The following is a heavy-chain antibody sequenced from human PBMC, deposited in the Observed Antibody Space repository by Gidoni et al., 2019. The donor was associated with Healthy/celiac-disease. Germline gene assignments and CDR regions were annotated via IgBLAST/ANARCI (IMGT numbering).Heavy chain of an antibody. Sequence: QVQLQESRPGLQKPSETLSLTCTVSGGSISSYYWRWIWQPPGKGLEWIGYINYSGSNNYNPSHESRVTISVETSKNQFSLKRSSVTAAEAAVYYCARVSTMGGTLGYYYYYGMDVWGQGTTVTVSS. CDR2: INYSGSN. V-gene: IGHV4-59*01. J-gene: IGHJ6*02. CDR3: ARVSTMGGTLGYYYYYGMDV. CDR1: GGSISSYY. D-gene: IGHD3-10*01.